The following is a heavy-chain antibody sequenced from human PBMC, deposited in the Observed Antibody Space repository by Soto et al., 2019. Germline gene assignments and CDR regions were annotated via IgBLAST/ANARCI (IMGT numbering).Heavy chain of an antibody. CDR3: ARGGVWFGELLSGKSRPSGTSTRLWWFDP. CDR2: INHSGST. V-gene: IGHV4-34*01. CDR1: GGSFSGYY. J-gene: IGHJ5*02. D-gene: IGHD3-10*01. Sequence: PSETLSLTCAVYGGSFSGYYWSWIRQPPGKGLEWIGEINHSGSTNYNPSLKSRVTISVDTSKNQFSLKLSSVTAADTAVYYCARGGVWFGELLSGKSRPSGTSTRLWWFDPWGQGTLVTVPQ.